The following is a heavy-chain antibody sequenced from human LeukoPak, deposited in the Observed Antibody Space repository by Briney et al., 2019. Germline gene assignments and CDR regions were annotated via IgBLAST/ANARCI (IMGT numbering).Heavy chain of an antibody. CDR1: GGSMSSYY. CDR3: ARGARAGYNLEPFDY. J-gene: IGHJ4*02. V-gene: IGHV4-59*08. Sequence: SETLSLTCTVSGGSMSSYYWSWIRQPPGKGLEWIGYIYYSGSTKYNPSLTSRVTLSVDTSKNQFSLKLSSVTAADTAVYYCARGARAGYNLEPFDYWGQGTLVTVSS. D-gene: IGHD5-24*01. CDR2: IYYSGST.